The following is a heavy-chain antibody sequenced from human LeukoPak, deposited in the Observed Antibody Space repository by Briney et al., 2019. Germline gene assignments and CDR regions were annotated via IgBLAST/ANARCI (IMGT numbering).Heavy chain of an antibody. CDR1: GFTFSSYG. CDR2: ISYDGSNK. Sequence: GRSLRLSCAASGFTFSSYGMHWVRQAPGKGLEWVAVISYDGSNKYYADSVKGRFTISRDNSKNTLYLQMNSLRAEDTAVYYCAKDGYSSSWYAGYYYYGMDVWGQGTTVTVSS. J-gene: IGHJ6*02. CDR3: AKDGYSSSWYAGYYYYGMDV. V-gene: IGHV3-30*18. D-gene: IGHD6-13*01.